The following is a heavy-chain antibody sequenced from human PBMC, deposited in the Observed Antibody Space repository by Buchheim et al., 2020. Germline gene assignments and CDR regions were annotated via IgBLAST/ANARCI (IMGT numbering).Heavy chain of an antibody. CDR2: INQDGSET. CDR1: RFSFSSYW. CDR3: TTCTGVGIDV. Sequence: EVQLVESGGGLVQPGGSLRLSCEASRFSFSSYWMSWVRQAPGKGLEWVANINQDGSETNYVDSVKGRFTISRDNARNSLHLQMNSLRAEDTAVYYCTTCTGVGIDVWGQGTT. D-gene: IGHD7-27*01. J-gene: IGHJ6*02. V-gene: IGHV3-7*01.